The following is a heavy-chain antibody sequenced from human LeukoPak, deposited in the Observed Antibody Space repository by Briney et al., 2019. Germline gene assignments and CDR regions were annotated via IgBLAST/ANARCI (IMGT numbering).Heavy chain of an antibody. J-gene: IGHJ6*02. CDR2: INPNSGGT. CDR1: GYTFTGYY. Sequence: ASVKVSCKASGYTFTGYYMHWVRQAPGQGLEWMGWINPNSGGTNYAQKFQGRVTMTRDTSISTAYMELSGLRTDDTAVYYCARAPWEDPLYYYYYGMDVWGQGPRSPSP. D-gene: IGHD1-26*01. CDR3: ARAPWEDPLYYYYYGMDV. V-gene: IGHV1-2*02.